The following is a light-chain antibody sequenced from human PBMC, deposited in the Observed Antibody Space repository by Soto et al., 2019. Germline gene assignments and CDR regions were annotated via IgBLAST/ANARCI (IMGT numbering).Light chain of an antibody. CDR3: SSYTSSSVV. CDR2: DVS. Sequence: QSALTQPASVSGSPGQSLTISCTGTISDVGDYNYVSWYQHHPGKAPKLMIYDVSNRPSGVSNRFSGSKSGNTASLTISGLQAEDEADYYCSSYTSSSVVFGGGTKLTVL. J-gene: IGLJ2*01. V-gene: IGLV2-14*03. CDR1: ISDVGDYNY.